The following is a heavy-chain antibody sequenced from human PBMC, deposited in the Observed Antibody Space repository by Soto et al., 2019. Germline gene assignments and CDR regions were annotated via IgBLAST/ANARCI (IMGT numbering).Heavy chain of an antibody. Sequence: QVQLQESGPGLVKPSQTLSLTCTVSGGSISSGGYYWSGIRQHPGKGLEWIGYIYYSGSTYYNPSLKSRVTISVETSKNQFSLKLSSVTAADTAVYYCAIYAEITPGTYGMDVWGQGTTVTVSS. CDR2: IYYSGST. J-gene: IGHJ6*02. CDR3: AIYAEITPGTYGMDV. CDR1: GGSISSGGYY. V-gene: IGHV4-31*03. D-gene: IGHD2-15*01.